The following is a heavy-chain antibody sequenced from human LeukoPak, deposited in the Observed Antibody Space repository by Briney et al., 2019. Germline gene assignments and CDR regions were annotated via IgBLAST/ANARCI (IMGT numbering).Heavy chain of an antibody. CDR3: EGYSTNWQSFDC. V-gene: IGHV4-39*01. CDR1: GGSISSSSYY. Sequence: SETLSLTCTVSGGSISSSSYYWGWIRQPPGKGLEWIGNIYYSGNTYYNPSLKSRVTISVDTSKNQFSLKLSSVTAADTSVYYCEGYSTNWQSFDCWGQGTLVTVSS. J-gene: IGHJ4*02. D-gene: IGHD6-13*01. CDR2: IYYSGNT.